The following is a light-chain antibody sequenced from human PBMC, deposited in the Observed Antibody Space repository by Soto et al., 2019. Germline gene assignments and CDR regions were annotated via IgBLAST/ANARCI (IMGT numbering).Light chain of an antibody. CDR3: QQLNSYPSSLT. CDR1: LGISNY. CDR2: AAS. Sequence: DVQMTQSPSSLSASVGDRVTITCRASLGISNYLAWYQQKPGKAPKLLIYAASTLKPGVPSRFSGSGSGTEFTLTISSLQPEDFATYYCQQLNSYPSSLTFGGGTKVDIK. V-gene: IGKV1-9*01. J-gene: IGKJ4*01.